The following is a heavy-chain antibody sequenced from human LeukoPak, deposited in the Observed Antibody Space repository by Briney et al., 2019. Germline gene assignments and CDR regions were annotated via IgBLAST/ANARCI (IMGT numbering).Heavy chain of an antibody. D-gene: IGHD6-13*01. V-gene: IGHV4-59*01. CDR2: IYYSGST. J-gene: IGHJ5*02. Sequence: ASETLSLTCTVSGVSISSYYWGWIRQPPGKGLELIGYIYYSGSTNYNPSLKSRVTISIDTSKNQLSLKLSSVTAADTAVYYCARFSVAAAGTGWFDPWGQGTLVTVSA. CDR3: ARFSVAAAGTGWFDP. CDR1: GVSISSYY.